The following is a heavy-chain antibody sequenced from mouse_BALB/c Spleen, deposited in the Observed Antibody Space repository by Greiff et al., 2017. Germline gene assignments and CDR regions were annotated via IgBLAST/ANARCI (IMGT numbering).Heavy chain of an antibody. CDR2: ILPGSGST. D-gene: IGHD2-3*01. Sequence: VQLQQSGAELMKPGASVKISCKATGYTFSSYWIEWVKQRPGHGLEWIGEILPGSGSTNYNEKFKGKATFTADTSSNTAYMQLSSLTSEDSAVYYCARWLLQAWFAYWGQGTLVTVSA. V-gene: IGHV1-9*01. J-gene: IGHJ3*01. CDR1: GYTFSSYW. CDR3: ARWLLQAWFAY.